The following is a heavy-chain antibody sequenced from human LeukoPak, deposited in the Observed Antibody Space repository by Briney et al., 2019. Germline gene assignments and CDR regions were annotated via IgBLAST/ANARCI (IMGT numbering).Heavy chain of an antibody. CDR1: GYTFTSYG. Sequence: ASVKVSCKASGYTFTSYGISWVRQAPGQGLEWMGWISAYNGNTNYAQKLQGRITMTTDVSTSTAYMELRSLRSDDTAVYYCARDGHRRYYYNGSGYYRGDCWGQGTLVTVSS. V-gene: IGHV1-18*01. CDR3: ARDGHRRYYYNGSGYYRGDC. CDR2: ISAYNGNT. D-gene: IGHD3-22*01. J-gene: IGHJ4*02.